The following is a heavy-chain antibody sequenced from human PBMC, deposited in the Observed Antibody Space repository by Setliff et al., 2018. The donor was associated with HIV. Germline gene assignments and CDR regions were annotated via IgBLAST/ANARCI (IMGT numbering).Heavy chain of an antibody. Sequence: SETLSLTCAVSGYSISSSYWWGWIRQSPGKGLEWIGNIGNIYNGGSTYYNPSLKSRVTMSVDTSKNQLSLKLSSVTAADTAVYYCAISTSGVSGSYPAHAFDIWGQGTMVTVSS. D-gene: IGHD3-10*01. J-gene: IGHJ3*02. V-gene: IGHV4-28*01. CDR1: GYSISSSYW. CDR3: AISTSGVSGSYPAHAFDI. CDR2: IGNIYNGGST.